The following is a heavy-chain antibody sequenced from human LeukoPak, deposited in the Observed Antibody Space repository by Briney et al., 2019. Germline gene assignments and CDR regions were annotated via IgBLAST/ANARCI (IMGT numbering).Heavy chain of an antibody. CDR2: ISYDGSNK. D-gene: IGHD5-12*01. V-gene: IGHV3-30*14. Sequence: PGGSLRLSCAASGFTFSSYAMHWVRQAPGKGLEWVAVISYDGSNKYYADSVKGRFTISRDNSKNTLYLQMNSLRAEDTAMYYCATSHAIRGYSGNRRGGGDYDRRHFTLWGRGTLVTVSS. J-gene: IGHJ2*01. CDR1: GFTFSSYA. CDR3: ATSHAIRGYSGNRRGGGDYDRRHFTL.